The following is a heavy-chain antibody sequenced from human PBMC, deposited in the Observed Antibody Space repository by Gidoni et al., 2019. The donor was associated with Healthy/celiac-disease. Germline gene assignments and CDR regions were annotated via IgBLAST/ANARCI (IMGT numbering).Heavy chain of an antibody. J-gene: IGHJ3*02. CDR2: IFSNDEK. D-gene: IGHD5-12*01. CDR3: ARVGRDGYNSGNLNYAFDI. Sequence: QVTLKESGPVLVKPTETLTLTCTVSGFSLSNARMGVSWMRQPPGKALEWLAHIFSNDEKSYSTSLKSRLTISKDTSKSQVVLTMTNIDPVDTATYYCARVGRDGYNSGNLNYAFDIWGQGTMVTVSS. V-gene: IGHV2-26*01. CDR1: GFSLSNARMG.